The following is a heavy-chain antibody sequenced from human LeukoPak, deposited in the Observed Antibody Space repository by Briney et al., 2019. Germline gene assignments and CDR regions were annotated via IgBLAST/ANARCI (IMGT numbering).Heavy chain of an antibody. CDR2: IYYSGST. J-gene: IGHJ4*02. D-gene: IGHD6-6*01. CDR3: AKGGASSLPFDY. Sequence: SSETLSLTCSVSGGSISSYYWSWIRQPPGKGLEWIGYIYYSGSTNYNPSLKSRVSISVDTSKNQFSLKLSSVTAADTAVYYCAKGGASSLPFDYWGQGTLVTVSS. V-gene: IGHV4-59*08. CDR1: GGSISSYY.